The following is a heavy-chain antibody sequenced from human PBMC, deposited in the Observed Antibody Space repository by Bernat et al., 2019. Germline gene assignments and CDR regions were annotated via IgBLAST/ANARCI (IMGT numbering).Heavy chain of an antibody. J-gene: IGHJ3*02. CDR1: GYTFTSYA. CDR3: ARDRDDAFDI. D-gene: IGHD3-10*01. CDR2: INAGSGNT. V-gene: IGHV1-3*01. Sequence: QVQLVQSGAEVKKPGASVKVSCKASGYTFTSYAMHWVRQAPGQRLEWMGWINAGSGNTKYSQKFQGRVTITRDTSASTAYMELSSLRSEDTAVYYCARDRDDAFDIWGQGTMVTVSS.